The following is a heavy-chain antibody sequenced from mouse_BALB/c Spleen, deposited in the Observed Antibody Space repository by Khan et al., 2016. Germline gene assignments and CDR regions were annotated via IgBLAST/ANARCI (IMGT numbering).Heavy chain of an antibody. CDR1: GYSITSDYA. CDR2: ISYSGST. CDR3: ARFYYGSSYYYAMDY. D-gene: IGHD1-1*01. J-gene: IGHJ4*01. Sequence: EVQLQESGPGLVKPSQSLSLTCTVTGYSITSDYAWNWIRQFPGNKLEWMGYISYSGSTSYNPSLKSRISITRDTSKHQFFLQLNSVTTEDTATYYWARFYYGSSYYYAMDYWGQGTSVTVSS. V-gene: IGHV3-2*02.